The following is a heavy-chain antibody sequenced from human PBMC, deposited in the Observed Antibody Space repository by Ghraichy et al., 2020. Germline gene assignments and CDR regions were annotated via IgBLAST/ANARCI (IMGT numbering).Heavy chain of an antibody. D-gene: IGHD3-22*01. CDR2: IYTSGST. CDR3: ARDGDYYDTNAFDI. CDR1: GGSISSYY. J-gene: IGHJ3*02. Sequence: SETLSLTCTVSGGSISSYYWSWIRQPAGKGLEWIGRIYTSGSTNYNPSLKSRVTMSVDTSKNQFSLKLSSVTAADTAVYYCARDGDYYDTNAFDIWGQGTMVTVSS. V-gene: IGHV4-4*07.